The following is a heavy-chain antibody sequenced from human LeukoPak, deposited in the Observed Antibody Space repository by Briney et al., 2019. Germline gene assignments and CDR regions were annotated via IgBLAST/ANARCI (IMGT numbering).Heavy chain of an antibody. J-gene: IGHJ4*02. Sequence: GGSLRLSCAASGFTFSSYAMSWVRQAPGKGLEWVSAISASGGTGGSTYYADSVKGRFTISRDNSKSTLYLHMHSLSADDTALYYCAKDFSSSSWIRFDYWGQGALVTVSS. CDR2: ISASGGTGGST. D-gene: IGHD6-13*01. V-gene: IGHV3-23*01. CDR1: GFTFSSYA. CDR3: AKDFSSSSWIRFDY.